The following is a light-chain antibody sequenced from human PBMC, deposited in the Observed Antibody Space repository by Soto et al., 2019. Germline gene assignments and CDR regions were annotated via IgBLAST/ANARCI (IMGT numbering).Light chain of an antibody. CDR3: QQRNNWPRT. J-gene: IGKJ2*01. CDR2: DAP. Sequence: EIVLTQSPATLSLSPGERATLSCRASQSVSSYLAWYQQKPGQAPRLLIYDAPNRPTGIPARFSGSGSGTDFTRTISSLEPEDFGLYYCQQRNNWPRTFGQGTQLDIK. CDR1: QSVSSY. V-gene: IGKV3-11*01.